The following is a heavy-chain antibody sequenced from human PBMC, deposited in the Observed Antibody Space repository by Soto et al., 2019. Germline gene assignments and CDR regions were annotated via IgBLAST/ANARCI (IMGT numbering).Heavy chain of an antibody. CDR1: GYSFTGYF. Sequence: SVKVSCKASGYSFTGYFVHWVRQAPGPGLEWMGWIIPIFGTANYAQKFQGRVTITADESTSTAYMELSSLRSEDTAVYYCARDKEYSGYAPGWFDPWGQGTLVTVSS. CDR3: ARDKEYSGYAPGWFDP. CDR2: IIPIFGTA. J-gene: IGHJ5*02. D-gene: IGHD5-12*01. V-gene: IGHV1-69*13.